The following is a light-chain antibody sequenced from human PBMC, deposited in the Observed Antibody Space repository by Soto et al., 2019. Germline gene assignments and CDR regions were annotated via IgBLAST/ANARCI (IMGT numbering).Light chain of an antibody. V-gene: IGKV3-11*01. CDR2: DAS. Sequence: DIVLTQSPGTQSLSPGDRATLSCRPSQSVSSYFAWYQQKPGQAPRLLIYDASKRATGIPARFNGSGSGTDFTLTISSLEPEDFAVYYCQHRSLFGGGTKVEIK. CDR1: QSVSSY. CDR3: QHRSL. J-gene: IGKJ4*01.